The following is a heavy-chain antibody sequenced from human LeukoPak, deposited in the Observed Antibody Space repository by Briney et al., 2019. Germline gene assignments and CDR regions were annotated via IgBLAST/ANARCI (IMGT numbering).Heavy chain of an antibody. Sequence: SETLSLTCAVYGGSFSGYYWSWIRQPPVKGLEWIGEFNHSGSTNYNPSLKSRVTISVDTSKKQFSLKVSSVTAADTAVYYCARGKRWDSSSRTSYYYDMDVWGKGTTVTVSS. CDR3: ARGKRWDSSSRTSYYYDMDV. CDR1: GGSFSGYY. J-gene: IGHJ6*04. D-gene: IGHD6-13*01. CDR2: FNHSGST. V-gene: IGHV4-34*01.